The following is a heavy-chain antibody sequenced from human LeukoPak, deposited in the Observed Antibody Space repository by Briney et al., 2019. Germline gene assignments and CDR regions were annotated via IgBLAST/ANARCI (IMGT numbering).Heavy chain of an antibody. CDR2: ISSSSSYI. J-gene: IGHJ6*03. CDR1: GFMFSNFG. CDR3: AKSSGWNYYYYYMDV. Sequence: PGGSLRLSCAASGFMFSNFGMNWVRQAPGKGLEWVSSISSSSSYIYYADSVKGRLTISRDNAKNSLYLQMNSLRAEDTAVYYCAKSSGWNYYYYYMDVWGKGTTVIASS. D-gene: IGHD6-19*01. V-gene: IGHV3-21*01.